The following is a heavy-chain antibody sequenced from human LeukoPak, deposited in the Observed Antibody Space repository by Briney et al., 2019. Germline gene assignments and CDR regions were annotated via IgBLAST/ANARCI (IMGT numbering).Heavy chain of an antibody. CDR2: IPNDGSGA. V-gene: IGHV3-74*01. D-gene: IGHD2-21*02. Sequence: GGSLRLSCAASGFTFSMYWMHWVGQAPGKGLVWVARIPNDGSGAAYADSVKGRFTISRDNAKNTLYLQMNNLRPDDTAVYYCARGGVTYDYWGQGALVTVSS. J-gene: IGHJ4*02. CDR3: ARGGVTYDY. CDR1: GFTFSMYW.